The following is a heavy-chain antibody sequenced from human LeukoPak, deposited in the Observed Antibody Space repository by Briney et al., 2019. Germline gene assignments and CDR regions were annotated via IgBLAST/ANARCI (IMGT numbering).Heavy chain of an antibody. D-gene: IGHD3-10*01. CDR2: ISSSSSTI. Sequence: HPGGSLRLSCAASGFIFSSFSMNWVRQAPGKGLEWVSYISSSSSTIYYADSVKGRFTISRDNSKNTLYLQMNSLRAEDTAVYYCASYAGEPHDPSGHLTFDPWGQGTLVTVSS. J-gene: IGHJ5*02. V-gene: IGHV3-48*01. CDR1: GFIFSSFS. CDR3: ASYAGEPHDPSGHLTFDP.